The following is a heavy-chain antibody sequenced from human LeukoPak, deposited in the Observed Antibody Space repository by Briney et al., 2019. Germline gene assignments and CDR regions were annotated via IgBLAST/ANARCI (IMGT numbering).Heavy chain of an antibody. D-gene: IGHD6-13*01. J-gene: IGHJ4*02. Sequence: SETLSLTCIVSGGSVTNSSYYWAWIRQPPGKGLEWIGCFYYSGSTYYNPSLKSRVTISVDTSKNQFSLKLSSVTAADTAVYYCARGSSSSWVDYWGQGTLVTVSS. CDR3: ARGSSSSWVDY. V-gene: IGHV4-39*07. CDR1: GGSVTNSSYY. CDR2: FYYSGST.